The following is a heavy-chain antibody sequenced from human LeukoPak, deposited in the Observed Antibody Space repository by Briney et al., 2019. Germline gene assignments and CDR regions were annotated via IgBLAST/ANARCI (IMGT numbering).Heavy chain of an antibody. V-gene: IGHV3-30*03. Sequence: QTGGSLRLSCAASGFPFSSYGMHWVRQAPGKGLECVAVISYDGSYKYYADSVKGRFTISRDNSKNTLYLQMNSLRAEDTAVYYCVRCTFVLHKRCSAFDVWGQGTMVTVSA. CDR1: GFPFSSYG. D-gene: IGHD1-1*01. CDR2: ISYDGSYK. CDR3: VRCTFVLHKRCSAFDV. J-gene: IGHJ3*01.